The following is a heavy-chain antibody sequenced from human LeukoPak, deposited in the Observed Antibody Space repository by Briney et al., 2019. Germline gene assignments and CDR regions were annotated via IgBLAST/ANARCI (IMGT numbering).Heavy chain of an antibody. D-gene: IGHD3-10*01. CDR3: AKDFSAYGSGSYWDY. CDR2: ISGSGGST. Sequence: LGGSLRLSCAASGFTFSSYAMSWVRQAPGKGLEWVSAISGSGGSTYYADSVKGRFTISRDNSKNTLYLQMNSLRAEDTAVYYCAKDFSAYGSGSYWDYWGQGTLVTVSS. CDR1: GFTFSSYA. J-gene: IGHJ4*02. V-gene: IGHV3-23*01.